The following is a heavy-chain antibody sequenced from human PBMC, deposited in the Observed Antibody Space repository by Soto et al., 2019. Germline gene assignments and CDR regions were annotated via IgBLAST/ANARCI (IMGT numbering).Heavy chain of an antibody. Sequence: PSQTLSLTCAMTRDSVFSNSAGCSWARQSQSRGLEWLGRTYYRSKWYYEYAVSVRGRITINPDTSKNQYSLQLNSVTPEDTAVYFCLLVEQYSGRIFDYWGQGTLVTGSS. V-gene: IGHV6-1*01. CDR2: TYYRSKWYY. J-gene: IGHJ4*01. CDR3: LLVEQYSGRIFDY. D-gene: IGHD1-26*01. CDR1: RDSVFSNSAG.